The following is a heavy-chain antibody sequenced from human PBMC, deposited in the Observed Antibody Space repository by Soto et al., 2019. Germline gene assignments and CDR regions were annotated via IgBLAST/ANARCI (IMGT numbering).Heavy chain of an antibody. J-gene: IGHJ4*01. V-gene: IGHV3-23*01. CDR1: GFTFSNYA. CDR3: AKRPLTAAGFDY. CDR2: ITGSGGGT. Sequence: EVQLLESGGGLVQPGGSLRLSCAASGFTFSNYAMTWVRQAPGKGLEWVSVITGSGGGTYFVDSVKGRFTISRDNSKNTLYLQMNSLRAEDPAVYYWAKRPLTAAGFDYWGHGTLVTVSS. D-gene: IGHD6-13*01.